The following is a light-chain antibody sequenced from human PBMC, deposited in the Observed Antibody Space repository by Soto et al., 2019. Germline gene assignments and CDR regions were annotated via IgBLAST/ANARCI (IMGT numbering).Light chain of an antibody. CDR1: QSFSNW. J-gene: IGKJ1*01. V-gene: IGKV1-5*03. Sequence: DIQMTQSTSTLSASIGDRVTITCRASQSFSNWLAWYQQKPGKAPKLLIYKTSSLESGVTSRFSGSASGTEFTLTISSLQPDDFATYYCQQYGSPPWTFGQGTEVEAK. CDR2: KTS. CDR3: QQYGSPPWT.